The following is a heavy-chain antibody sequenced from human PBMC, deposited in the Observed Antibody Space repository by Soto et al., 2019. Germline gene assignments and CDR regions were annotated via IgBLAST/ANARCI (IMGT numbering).Heavy chain of an antibody. CDR2: IYPGDSET. CDR3: ARLVGAYDSYFDH. J-gene: IGHJ4*02. CDR1: GYDFARTW. D-gene: IGHD5-12*01. V-gene: IGHV5-51*01. Sequence: PGESLKISFKASGYDFARTWIGWVRQLPGKGLDWLGIIYPGDSETRYSSSFRGQVTFSVDMSISTAYLQWSSLKTSDIAIYYCARLVGAYDSYFDHWGQGTRVTVSS.